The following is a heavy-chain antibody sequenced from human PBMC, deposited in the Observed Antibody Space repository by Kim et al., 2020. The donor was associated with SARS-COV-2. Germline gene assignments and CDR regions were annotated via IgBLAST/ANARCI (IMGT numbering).Heavy chain of an antibody. Sequence: ASVKVSCKTSQYTFAAYSIHWVRQAPGQGLEWMGRINPDTGATTYAQKFQDRVTMTRDTSINTAYMDLSGLTSDDTAVYYCAGDVGGLGDVWGQGTTVTVSS. D-gene: IGHD2-15*01. CDR2: INPDTGAT. V-gene: IGHV1-2*06. CDR3: AGDVGGLGDV. CDR1: QYTFAAYS. J-gene: IGHJ6*02.